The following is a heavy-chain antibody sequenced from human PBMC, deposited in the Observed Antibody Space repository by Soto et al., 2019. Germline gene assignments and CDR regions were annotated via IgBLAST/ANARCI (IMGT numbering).Heavy chain of an antibody. V-gene: IGHV4-30-2*01. CDR3: ARGTGGTYYDILTGYYPYYYFGMDV. D-gene: IGHD3-9*01. J-gene: IGHJ6*02. CDR2: IYHSGST. CDR1: GGSISSGGYS. Sequence: TLSLTCAVSGGSISSGGYSWSWIRQPPGKGLEWIGYIYHSGSTYYNTSLKSRVTISVDRSKNQFSLKLSSVTAADTAVYYCARGTGGTYYDILTGYYPYYYFGMDVWGQGTTVTVS.